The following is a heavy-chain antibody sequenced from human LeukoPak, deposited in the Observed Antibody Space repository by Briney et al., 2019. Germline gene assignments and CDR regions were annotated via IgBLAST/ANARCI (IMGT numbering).Heavy chain of an antibody. D-gene: IGHD2-2*01. CDR1: GFTFSSYS. CDR3: ARDRGSTRRDAFDI. V-gene: IGHV3-21*01. J-gene: IGHJ3*02. Sequence: PGGSLRLSCAASGFTFSSYSMNWVRQAPGKGLEWVSSISSSSSYIYYADSVKGRFTISRDNAKNSLYLQMNSLRAEDTAVYYCARDRGSTRRDAFDIWGQGTMVTVSS. CDR2: ISSSSSYI.